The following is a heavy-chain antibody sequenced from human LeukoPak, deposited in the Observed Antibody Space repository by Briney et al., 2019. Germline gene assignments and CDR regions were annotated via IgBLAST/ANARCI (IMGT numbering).Heavy chain of an antibody. D-gene: IGHD3-3*01. Sequence: PGGSLRLSCAASEFTFSSYDIIWVRQAPGKGLEWVSWITGSGGAVKYTDSVKGRFTISRDNAKDTLYLQMSSLRDEDTAVYYCVSDLCGGDDQWGRGTLVTVSS. CDR2: ITGSGGAV. J-gene: IGHJ5*02. V-gene: IGHV3-48*03. CDR3: VSDLCGGDDQ. CDR1: EFTFSSYD.